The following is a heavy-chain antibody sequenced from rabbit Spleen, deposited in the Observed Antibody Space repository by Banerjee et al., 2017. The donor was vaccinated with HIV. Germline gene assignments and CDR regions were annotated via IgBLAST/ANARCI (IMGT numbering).Heavy chain of an antibody. Sequence: QLTETGGGLVQPGGSLTLSCKASGIDFTKYYITWVRQAPGKGLEWIGIIYAAKGSTDYASWVNGRFTISSDNAQSTVDLKMTSLTAADTATYFCARGSAAMTMVITGYYFNLWGQGTLVTVS. CDR3: ARGSAAMTMVITGYYFNL. V-gene: IGHV1S7*01. J-gene: IGHJ4*01. CDR1: GIDFTKYY. D-gene: IGHD2-1*01. CDR2: IYAAKGST.